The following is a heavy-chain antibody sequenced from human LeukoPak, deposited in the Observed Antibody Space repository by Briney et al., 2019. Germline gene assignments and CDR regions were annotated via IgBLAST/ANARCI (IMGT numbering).Heavy chain of an antibody. V-gene: IGHV1-2*02. CDR3: ARASQYGSGSPYYFDY. CDR2: INPNSDFT. Sequence: ASVKVSCKASGYTFTGYYMHWVRQAPGQGLEWMGCINPNSDFTNFAQNFQGRVTMTRDTSTSTVYMELSSLRSEDTAVYYCARASQYGSGSPYYFDYWGQGTLVTVSS. J-gene: IGHJ4*02. D-gene: IGHD3-10*01. CDR1: GYTFTGYY.